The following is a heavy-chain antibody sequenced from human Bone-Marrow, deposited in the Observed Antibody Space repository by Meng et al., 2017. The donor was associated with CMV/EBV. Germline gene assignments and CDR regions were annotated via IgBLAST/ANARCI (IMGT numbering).Heavy chain of an antibody. CDR3: ARELGYNYYYYGMDV. CDR2: ISGGGSTI. V-gene: IGHV3-48*03. Sequence: GGSLRLSCTVSGFIFSTYEMNWVRLAPGKGLEWVSYISGGGSTIHYADSVKGRFTISRDNAKNSLYLQMNSLRAEDTAVYYCARELGYNYYYYGMDVWGQGTTVTVSS. CDR1: GFIFSTYE. J-gene: IGHJ6*02. D-gene: IGHD2-15*01.